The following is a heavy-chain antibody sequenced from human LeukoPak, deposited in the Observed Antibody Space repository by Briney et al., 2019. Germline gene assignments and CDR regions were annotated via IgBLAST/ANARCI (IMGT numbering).Heavy chain of an antibody. CDR3: AREMATSFDY. J-gene: IGHJ4*02. CDR2: IYTSGST. V-gene: IGHV4-61*02. Sequence: SETLSLTCTVSGGSLSSGSYYWSWIRQPAGKGLEWIGRIYTSGSTNYNPSLKSRVTISVDTSKNQFSLKLSSVTAADTAVYYCAREMATSFDYWGQGTLVTVSS. CDR1: GGSLSSGSYY. D-gene: IGHD5-24*01.